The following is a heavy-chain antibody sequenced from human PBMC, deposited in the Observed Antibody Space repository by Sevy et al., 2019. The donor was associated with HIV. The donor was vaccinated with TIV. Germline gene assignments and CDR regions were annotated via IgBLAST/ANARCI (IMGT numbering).Heavy chain of an antibody. J-gene: IGHJ4*02. D-gene: IGHD3-22*01. CDR2: ISGNGGST. Sequence: GGSLRLSCAASGFTFSSYAMSWVRQAPGKGLEWVSAISGNGGSTYYADSVKGRFTISRDNFKNTLYLQMNSLRAEDTAVYYCAKDRDYYDSSGYIDYWGQGTLVTVSS. CDR1: GFTFSSYA. CDR3: AKDRDYYDSSGYIDY. V-gene: IGHV3-23*01.